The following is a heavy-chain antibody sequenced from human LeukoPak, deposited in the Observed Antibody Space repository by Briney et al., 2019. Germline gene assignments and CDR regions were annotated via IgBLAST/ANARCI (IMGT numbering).Heavy chain of an antibody. J-gene: IGHJ1*01. V-gene: IGHV3-48*04. CDR2: ISSSSDII. D-gene: IGHD6-19*01. CDR1: GFTFSSYS. CDR3: ASGASGGWYAEYFQH. Sequence: PGRSLRLSCEASGFTFSSYSMNWVRQAPGKGLEWVSHISSSSDIIYYADSVKGRFTISRDNAKNSLYLQMDSLRADDTAVYYCASGASGGWYAEYFQHWGQGTLVTVSS.